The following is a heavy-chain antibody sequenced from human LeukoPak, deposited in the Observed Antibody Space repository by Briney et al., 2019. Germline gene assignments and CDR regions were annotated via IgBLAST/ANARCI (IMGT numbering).Heavy chain of an antibody. CDR3: ARDNPTVTS. D-gene: IGHD4-17*01. Sequence: GGSLRLSCAASGFSVSSSFMSWVRQAPGKGLEWVSIIYSGGGPYYADSVKGRFTISRDNAKNSLYLQMNSLRAEDTAVYYCARDNPTVTSWGQGTLVTVSS. V-gene: IGHV3-53*01. CDR1: GFSVSSSF. CDR2: IYSGGGP. J-gene: IGHJ4*02.